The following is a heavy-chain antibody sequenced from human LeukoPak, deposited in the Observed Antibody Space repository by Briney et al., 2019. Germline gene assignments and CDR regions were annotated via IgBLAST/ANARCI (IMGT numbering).Heavy chain of an antibody. J-gene: IGHJ4*02. CDR2: IRYDGSNK. CDR3: ARGGLWFGELSFGY. V-gene: IGHV3-30*02. CDR1: GFTFSSYG. D-gene: IGHD3-10*01. Sequence: GGSLRLSCAASGFTFSSYGMHWVRQAPGKGLEWVAFIRYDGSNKYYADSVKGRFTISRDNSKSTLHLQMNSLRAEDTAVYYCARGGLWFGELSFGYWGQGTLVTVSS.